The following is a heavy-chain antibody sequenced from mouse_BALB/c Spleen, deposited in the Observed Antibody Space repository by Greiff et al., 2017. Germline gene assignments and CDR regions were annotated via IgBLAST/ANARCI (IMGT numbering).Heavy chain of an antibody. Sequence: EVQVVESGGDLVKPGGSLKLSCAASGFTFSSYGMSWVRQTPDKRLEWVATISSGGSYTYYPDSVKGRFTISRDNAKNTLYLQMSSLKSEDTAMYYCARSYYGSSYWFAYWGQGTLVTVSA. J-gene: IGHJ3*01. D-gene: IGHD1-1*01. CDR2: ISSGGSYT. V-gene: IGHV5-6*01. CDR3: ARSYYGSSYWFAY. CDR1: GFTFSSYG.